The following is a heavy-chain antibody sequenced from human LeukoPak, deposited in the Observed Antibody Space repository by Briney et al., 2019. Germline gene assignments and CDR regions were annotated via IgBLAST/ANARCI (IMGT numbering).Heavy chain of an antibody. CDR1: GFTLSSYA. D-gene: IGHD2-2*01. CDR2: ISSSGGST. Sequence: GGSLRLSCAASGFTLSSYAMSWVRQAPGKGLQWVSGISSSGGSTYYVDSVKGRFTISRDNSKNTLTLQMNSLRAEDTAVYYCARDNAVVVPAANQYYYYYYMDVWGKGTTVTVSS. V-gene: IGHV3-23*01. J-gene: IGHJ6*03. CDR3: ARDNAVVVPAANQYYYYYYMDV.